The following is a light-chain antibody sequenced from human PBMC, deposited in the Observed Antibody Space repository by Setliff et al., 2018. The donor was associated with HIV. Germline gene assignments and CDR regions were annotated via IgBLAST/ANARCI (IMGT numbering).Light chain of an antibody. J-gene: IGLJ1*01. CDR1: STDVGGYRY. Sequence: QSALTQPASVSGSPGQAITISCTGSSTDVGGYRYVSWYQQHPGKAPKLIIFDVNRRPSGVPDRFSGSKSGDTASLTISGLQSEDEADYYCCSYSGTDTYIFGTGTKVTVL. CDR3: CSYSGTDTYI. CDR2: DVN. V-gene: IGLV2-11*01.